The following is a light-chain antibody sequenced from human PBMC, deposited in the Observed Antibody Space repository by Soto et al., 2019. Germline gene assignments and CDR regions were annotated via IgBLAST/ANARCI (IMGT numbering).Light chain of an antibody. Sequence: DIVMTQSPLSLPVTPGEPASISCRSSQSLLHSNGYNYLDWYLQKPGQSPQLLIYLGSNRASGVPDRFSGSGSGTDFTLKISRVAAADVGVYYCMQALQTPPWTFGQGTKLEIK. J-gene: IGKJ2*02. V-gene: IGKV2-28*01. CDR3: MQALQTPPWT. CDR1: QSLLHSNGYNY. CDR2: LGS.